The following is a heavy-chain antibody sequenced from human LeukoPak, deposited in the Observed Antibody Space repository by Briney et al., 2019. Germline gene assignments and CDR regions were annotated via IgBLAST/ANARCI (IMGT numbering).Heavy chain of an antibody. V-gene: IGHV3-7*03. CDR1: GFTFSSSW. Sequence: GGSLRLSCAASGFTFSSSWMSWVRQAPGKGLEWVANIKQDGSEKSYVESVRGRFTISRNNAKNSLYLQLNSLRAEDTALYYCARDNPPDYWGQGTLVTVSS. CDR3: ARDNPPDY. CDR2: IKQDGSEK. J-gene: IGHJ4*02.